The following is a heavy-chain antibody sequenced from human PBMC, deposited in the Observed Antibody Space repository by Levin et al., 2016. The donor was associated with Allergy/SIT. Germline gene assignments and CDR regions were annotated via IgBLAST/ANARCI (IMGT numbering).Heavy chain of an antibody. Sequence: WVRQAPGQGLEWMGGIIPIFGTANYAQKFQGRVTITADKSTSTAYMELSSLRSEDTAVYYCARGDRSPVKPVPSHYYYYGMDVWGQGTTVTVSS. J-gene: IGHJ6*02. D-gene: IGHD3-22*01. CDR3: ARGDRSPVKPVPSHYYYYGMDV. CDR2: IIPIFGTA. V-gene: IGHV1-69*06.